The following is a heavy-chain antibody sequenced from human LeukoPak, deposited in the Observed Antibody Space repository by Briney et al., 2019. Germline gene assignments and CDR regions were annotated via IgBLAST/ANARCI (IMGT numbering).Heavy chain of an antibody. CDR3: ARDDGYFDC. CDR1: GFTFSDYY. D-gene: IGHD4-17*01. CDR2: IYSGGT. V-gene: IGHV3-53*01. J-gene: IGHJ4*02. Sequence: GGSLRLSCAVSGFTFSDYYMSWVRQAPGKGLEWVSVIYSGGTYYADSVKGRFTISRDNSKNTLYLQMNSLRAEDTAVYYCARDDGYFDCWGQGTLVTVSS.